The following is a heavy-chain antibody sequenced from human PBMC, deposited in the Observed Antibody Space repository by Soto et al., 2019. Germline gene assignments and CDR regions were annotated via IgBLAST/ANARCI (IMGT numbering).Heavy chain of an antibody. Sequence: SETLSLTCNVSGDSISNYYWTWIRQSAGKGLEWIGRMSATGGAAYNPSLKSRLTLSRDTSKNDLSLSLKFVTAADTAVYFCTREQAGIPDIWGQGTMVTV. CDR3: TREQAGIPDI. D-gene: IGHD6-19*01. V-gene: IGHV4-4*07. CDR1: GDSISNYY. CDR2: MSATGGA. J-gene: IGHJ3*02.